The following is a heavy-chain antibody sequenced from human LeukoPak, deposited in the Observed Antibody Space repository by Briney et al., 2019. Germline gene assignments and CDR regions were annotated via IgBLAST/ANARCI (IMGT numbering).Heavy chain of an antibody. V-gene: IGHV4-34*01. CDR3: ASRGRKLLWFGEFGGFDY. D-gene: IGHD3-10*01. CDR1: GGSLSGYY. CDR2: INHSGST. J-gene: IGHJ4*02. Sequence: SETLSLTCAVYGGSLSGYYWSWTRQPPGKGLEWIGEINHSGSTNYNPSLKSRVTISVDTSKNQFSLKLSPVTAADTAVYYCASRGRKLLWFGEFGGFDYWGQGSLVTVSS.